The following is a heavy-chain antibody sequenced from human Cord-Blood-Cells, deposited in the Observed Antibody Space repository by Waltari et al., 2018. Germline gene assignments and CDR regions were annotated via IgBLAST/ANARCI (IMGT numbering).Heavy chain of an antibody. V-gene: IGHV2-26*01. CDR3: ARIMGATPPEYYFDC. CDR1: GFSLSNARMG. CDR2: IFSNDEK. J-gene: IGHJ4*02. Sequence: QVTLKESGPVLVKPTETLTLTCTVSGFSLSNARMGVSWIRQPPGKALEWLAHIFSNDEKSYSTSLKSRLTISKDTSKSQVVLTMTNVDPVDTATYYCARIMGATPPEYYFDCWGQGTLVTVSS. D-gene: IGHD1-26*01.